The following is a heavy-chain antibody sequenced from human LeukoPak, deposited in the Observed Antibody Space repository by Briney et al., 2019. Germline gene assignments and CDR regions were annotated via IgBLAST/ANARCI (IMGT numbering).Heavy chain of an antibody. CDR2: IYNGDKT. CDR1: GITVSRNY. CDR3: TRAATNSNSLDFDY. Sequence: GGSLRLSCAASGITVSRNYMRWVRQTPGRGLEWLSFIYNGDKTYYATFVRDRFSISRDNSKSKLYLQINNLKAEDTAFIFCTRAATNSNSLDFDYWGQGTLVTVSS. V-gene: IGHV3-66*01. D-gene: IGHD2-2*03. J-gene: IGHJ4*02.